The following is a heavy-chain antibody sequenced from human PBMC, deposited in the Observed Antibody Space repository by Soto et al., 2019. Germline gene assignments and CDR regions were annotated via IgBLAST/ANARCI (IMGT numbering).Heavy chain of an antibody. Sequence: SETLSLTCAVSGGSIGTSAYYWGWIRQAPGKGLEWIGSINHSGNTYLGQSLKDRVTMSVDTSKNSFSLKLRSATAADTGLYYCSRRAPEGFDPWGQGTLVTVSS. CDR3: SRRAPEGFDP. V-gene: IGHV4-39*01. J-gene: IGHJ5*02. CDR2: INHSGNT. CDR1: GGSIGTSAYY.